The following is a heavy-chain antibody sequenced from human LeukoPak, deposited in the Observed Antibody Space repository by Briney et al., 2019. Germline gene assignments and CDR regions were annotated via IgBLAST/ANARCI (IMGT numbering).Heavy chain of an antibody. CDR3: ARERSVVVITTWSGWFDP. Sequence: SETLPLTCTVSGGSISSCYWSWIRQPAGKGLEWIGRIYTSGSTNYNPSLKSRVTMSVDTSKNQFSLKLSSVTAADTAVYYCARERSVVVITTWSGWFDPWGQGTLVTVSS. V-gene: IGHV4-4*07. J-gene: IGHJ5*02. CDR2: IYTSGST. CDR1: GGSISSCY. D-gene: IGHD3-22*01.